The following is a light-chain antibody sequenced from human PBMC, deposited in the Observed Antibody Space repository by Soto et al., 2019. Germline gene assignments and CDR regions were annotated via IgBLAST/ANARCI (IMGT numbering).Light chain of an antibody. J-gene: IGKJ2*01. CDR3: QQYSGPGMYT. Sequence: EIVLTQSPGTLSLSPGEGATLSCRASQIVSSTYLAWYQHKPGQAPRLLIYSASRRASGIPDRFSGSGSGTDFTLTINRLEPEDFAEYYCQQYSGPGMYTFGQGTKLEIK. CDR2: SAS. V-gene: IGKV3-20*01. CDR1: QIVSSTY.